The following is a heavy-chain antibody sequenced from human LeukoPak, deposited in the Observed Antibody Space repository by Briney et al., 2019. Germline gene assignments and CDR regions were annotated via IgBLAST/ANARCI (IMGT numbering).Heavy chain of an antibody. D-gene: IGHD3-3*01. CDR3: AREKDPDYDFWSGYPGSNYMDV. J-gene: IGHJ6*03. Sequence: SETLSLTCTVSGGSISSYYWSWIRQPPGKGLEWIGYIYYSGSTNYNPSLKSRVTISVDTSKNQFSLKLSSVTAADTAVYYCAREKDPDYDFWSGYPGSNYMDVWGKGTTVTVSS. V-gene: IGHV4-59*01. CDR2: IYYSGST. CDR1: GGSISSYY.